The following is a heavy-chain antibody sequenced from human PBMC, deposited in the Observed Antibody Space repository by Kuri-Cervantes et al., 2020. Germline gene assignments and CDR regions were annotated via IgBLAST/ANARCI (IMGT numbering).Heavy chain of an antibody. CDR3: AREVGEELIPRYYYYMDV. Sequence: GESLKISCAASGLTISSDWMHWVRQVPGKGLVWVSRINSDGSSTNYADSVKGRFTISRDNSKNTLYLQMNSLRAEDTAVYYCAREVGEELIPRYYYYMDVWGKGTTVTVSS. V-gene: IGHV3-74*01. CDR1: GLTISSDW. J-gene: IGHJ6*03. D-gene: IGHD3-16*01. CDR2: INSDGSST.